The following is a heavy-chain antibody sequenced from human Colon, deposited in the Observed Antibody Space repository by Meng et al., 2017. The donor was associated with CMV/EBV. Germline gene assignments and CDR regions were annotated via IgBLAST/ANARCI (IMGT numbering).Heavy chain of an antibody. CDR1: GFTFSDYF. D-gene: IGHD3-10*01. J-gene: IGHJ4*02. CDR2: ISASATGS. CDR3: AKASYYYGSGSSFDY. Sequence: GGSLRLSCEASGFTFSDYFMSWIRQAPGKGLEWVSVISASATGSYYADSVKGRFAISRDNSKNALYLEMNSLRAEDTAVYFCAKASYYYGSGSSFDYWGQGTLVTVSS. V-gene: IGHV3-23*01.